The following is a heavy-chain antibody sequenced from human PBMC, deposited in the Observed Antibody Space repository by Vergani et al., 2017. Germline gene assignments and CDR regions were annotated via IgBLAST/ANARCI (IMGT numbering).Heavy chain of an antibody. Sequence: QVQLVQSGSELKKPGASVKVSCKASGYTFTSYAMNWVRQAPGQGLEWMGWINTNTGNPTYAQGFTGRFVFSLDTSVSPAYLQISSLKAEDTAVYYCAARGSTVAAAKERGGDLVYWYFDLWGRGTLVTVSS. J-gene: IGHJ2*01. D-gene: IGHD6-13*01. V-gene: IGHV7-4-1*02. CDR1: GYTFTSYA. CDR2: INTNTGNP. CDR3: AARGSTVAAAKERGGDLVYWYFDL.